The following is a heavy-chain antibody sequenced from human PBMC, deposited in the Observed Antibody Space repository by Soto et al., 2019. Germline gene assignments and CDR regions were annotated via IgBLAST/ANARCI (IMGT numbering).Heavy chain of an antibody. CDR3: TTDCSGGSCYFYYYGMDV. CDR2: IKSKTDGGTT. CDR1: GFTFSNAW. D-gene: IGHD2-15*01. Sequence: PGGSLRLSCAAPGFTFSNAWMSWVRQAPGKGLEWVGRIKSKTDGGTTDYAAPVKGRFTISRDDSKNTLYLQMNSLKTEDTAVYYCTTDCSGGSCYFYYYGMDVWGQGTTVTVSS. V-gene: IGHV3-15*01. J-gene: IGHJ6*02.